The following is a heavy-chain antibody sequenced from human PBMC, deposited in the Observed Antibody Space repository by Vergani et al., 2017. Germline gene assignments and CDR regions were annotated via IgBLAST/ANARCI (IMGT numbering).Heavy chain of an antibody. J-gene: IGHJ6*02. D-gene: IGHD4-23*01. CDR1: GGSISSGDYY. CDR3: ARGHATVVTYYYYGMDV. CDR2: IYYSGST. Sequence: QVQLQESGPGLVKPSQTLSLTCTVSGGSISSGDYYWSWIRQPPGKGLEWIGYIYYSGSTYYNPSLKSRVTISVDTSKNQFYLKLSSVTAADTAVYYCARGHATVVTYYYYGMDVWGQGTTVTVSS. V-gene: IGHV4-30-4*01.